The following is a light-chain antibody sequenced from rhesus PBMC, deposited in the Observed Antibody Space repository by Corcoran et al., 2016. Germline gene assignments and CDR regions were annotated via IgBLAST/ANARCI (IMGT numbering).Light chain of an antibody. CDR2: AAA. J-gene: IGKJ3*01. Sequence: DIQMTQSPSSLSASVGDRVTITCQASQGISNWLAWYQQKPGKAPKLLIYAAASLQSGVPSRFSGSGSGTDFTLTISSLQPVDFTTYCCQQHNSNPFTFRPVTKLDIK. V-gene: IGKV1-33*02. CDR3: QQHNSNPFT. CDR1: QGISNW.